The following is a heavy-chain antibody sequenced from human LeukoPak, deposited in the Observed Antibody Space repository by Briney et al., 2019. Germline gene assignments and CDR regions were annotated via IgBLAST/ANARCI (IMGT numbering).Heavy chain of an antibody. CDR1: GFTFRHYD. D-gene: IGHD3-10*02. CDR3: AELGITMIGGV. CDR2: INWNGGST. J-gene: IGHJ6*04. Sequence: PGGSLRLSCVASGFTFRHYDMSWVRQAPGKGLEWVSGINWNGGSTGYADSVKGRFTISRDNAKNSLYLQMNSLRAEDTAVYYCAELGITMIGGVWGKGTTVTISS. V-gene: IGHV3-20*04.